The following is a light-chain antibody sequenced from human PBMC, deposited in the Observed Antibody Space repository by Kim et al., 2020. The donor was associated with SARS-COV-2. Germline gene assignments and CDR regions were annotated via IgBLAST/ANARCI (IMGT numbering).Light chain of an antibody. CDR1: SSDIGYYKA. V-gene: IGLV2-14*04. CDR3: SSHTTSSTYV. Sequence: GQSITLSCTGTSSDIGYYKAVSWYQQHPGKAPKLIFYDVSERASGVSNRFSGSQSGNTASLTISGLRAEDEADYYCSSHTTSSTYVFGSGTQLTVL. CDR2: DVS. J-gene: IGLJ1*01.